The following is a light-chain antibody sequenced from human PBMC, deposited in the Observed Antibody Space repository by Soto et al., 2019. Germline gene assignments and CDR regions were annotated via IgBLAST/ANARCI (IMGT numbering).Light chain of an antibody. CDR3: LQDFNYPWS. CDR1: QGIRSD. J-gene: IGKJ1*01. CDR2: GAS. Sequence: ASQMTQSPPSLSASVGDRVTITCRASQGIRSDLDWYQQKPGKAPKLLIYGASNLQSGVPSRFSGSGSGAVFTLTISCLQPEDFATYYCLQDFNYPWSFGQGTKVEIK. V-gene: IGKV1-6*01.